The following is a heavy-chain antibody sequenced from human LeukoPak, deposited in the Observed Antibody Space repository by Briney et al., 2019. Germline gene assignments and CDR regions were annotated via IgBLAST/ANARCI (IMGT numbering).Heavy chain of an antibody. CDR3: ARDRKDGYNSFDY. CDR2: VNPNSGGT. V-gene: IGHV1-2*02. Sequence: ASVKVSCKASGYTFTDHYMHWVRQAPGQGLEWMGWVNPNSGGTNYAQKFQGRVTMTRDTSISTAYMELSRLRSDDTAVYYCARDRKDGYNSFDYWGQGTLVTVSS. CDR1: GYTFTDHY. J-gene: IGHJ4*02. D-gene: IGHD5-24*01.